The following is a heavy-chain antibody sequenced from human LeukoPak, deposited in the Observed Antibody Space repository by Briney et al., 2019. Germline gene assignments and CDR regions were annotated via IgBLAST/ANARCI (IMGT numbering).Heavy chain of an antibody. CDR3: ARGPVAARFDY. V-gene: IGHV4-34*01. CDR2: INHSGST. J-gene: IGHJ4*02. D-gene: IGHD6-6*01. Sequence: SETLSLTCAVYGGSFSGYYWSWIRQPPGKGLEWIGEINHSGSTNYNPSLKSRVTMSVDTSKNQFSLKVNSVTAADTAVYYCARGPVAARFDYWGQGTLVTVSS. CDR1: GGSFSGYY.